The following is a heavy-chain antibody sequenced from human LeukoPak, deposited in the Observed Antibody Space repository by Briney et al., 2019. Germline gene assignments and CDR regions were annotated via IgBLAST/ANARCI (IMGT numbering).Heavy chain of an antibody. CDR3: AREALVVVATGAFDI. J-gene: IGHJ3*02. V-gene: IGHV3-48*03. CDR1: GFTFSSYE. CDR2: ISSSGSTI. D-gene: IGHD2-15*01. Sequence: GGSLRLSCAASGFTFSSYEMNWVRQAPGKGLEWVSYISSSGSTIYYADSVKGRFTISRDNTKNSLYLQMNSLRAEDTAVYYCAREALVVVATGAFDIWGQGTMVTVSS.